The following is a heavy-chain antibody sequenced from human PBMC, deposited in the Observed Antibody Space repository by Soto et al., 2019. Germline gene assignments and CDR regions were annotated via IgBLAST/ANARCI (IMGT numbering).Heavy chain of an antibody. CDR2: ISFDGSNE. V-gene: IGHV3-30*18. CDR3: VKEVWDRYDSSGYLAPAFDV. D-gene: IGHD3-22*01. J-gene: IGHJ3*01. Sequence: QAQLVQSGGGVVQPGRSLRLSCTVSGFIFSHYGMHWVRQAPGKGLEWVAVISFDGSNEHYADSVKGRFTISRDNSRSTLYLQMNSLRAEDTAVYYCVKEVWDRYDSSGYLAPAFDVWGQGTMVTVSS. CDR1: GFIFSHYG.